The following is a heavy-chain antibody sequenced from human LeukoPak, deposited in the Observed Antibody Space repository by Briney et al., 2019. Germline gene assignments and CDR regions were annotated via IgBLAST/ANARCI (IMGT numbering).Heavy chain of an antibody. J-gene: IGHJ3*02. CDR1: GGSFSGYY. Sequence: PSETLSLTCAVYGGSFSGYYWSWLRQPPGKGLEWIGEINHSGSTNYNPSLKSRVAISVDTSKNQFSLKLSSVTAADTAVYYCASLRGHDAFDIWGQGTMVTVSS. CDR3: ASLRGHDAFDI. D-gene: IGHD3-10*01. CDR2: INHSGST. V-gene: IGHV4-34*01.